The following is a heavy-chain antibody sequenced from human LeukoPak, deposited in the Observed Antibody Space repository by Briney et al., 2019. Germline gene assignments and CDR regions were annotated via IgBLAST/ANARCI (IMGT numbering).Heavy chain of an antibody. V-gene: IGHV3-21*01. J-gene: IGHJ6*02. D-gene: IGHD6-19*01. CDR3: ARDEKAVAGPDIV. CDR1: GFTFSSYS. Sequence: PGGSLRLSCAASGFTFSSYSMNWVRQAPGKGLEWVSSISSSSSYIYYADSVKGRFTISRDNAKNSLYLQMNSLRAEDTAVYYCARDEKAVAGPDIVWGQGTTVTVSS. CDR2: ISSSSSYI.